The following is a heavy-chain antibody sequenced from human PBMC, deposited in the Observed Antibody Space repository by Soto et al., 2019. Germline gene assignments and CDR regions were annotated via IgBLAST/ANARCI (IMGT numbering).Heavy chain of an antibody. CDR3: AKKAVTGTTFLFDYYYMDV. CDR1: GFTFSSYA. CDR2: ISGSGGST. V-gene: IGHV3-23*01. Sequence: GGSLRLSCAASGFTFSSYAMSWVRQAPGKGLEWVSAISGSGGSTYYADSVKGRLTISRDNSKNTLYLQMNSLRAEDTAVYYCAKKAVTGTTFLFDYYYMDVWGKGTTVTVSS. J-gene: IGHJ6*03. D-gene: IGHD1-20*01.